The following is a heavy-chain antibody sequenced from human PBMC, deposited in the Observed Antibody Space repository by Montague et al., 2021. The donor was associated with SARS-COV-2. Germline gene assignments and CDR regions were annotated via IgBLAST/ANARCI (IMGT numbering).Heavy chain of an antibody. CDR1: GGSFSGYY. CDR2: INHSGST. V-gene: IGHV4-34*01. D-gene: IGHD2-2*01. J-gene: IGHJ6*02. CDR3: TREGYQVLWSDYYYGMDV. Sequence: SETLSLTCAVYGGSFSGYYCSWIRQPPGKCLEWIGEINHSGSTNXNPSLKSRVTISEDTSKNQFSLKLRSVTAADTAVYYCTREGYQVLWSDYYYGMDVWGQGTTVTVSS.